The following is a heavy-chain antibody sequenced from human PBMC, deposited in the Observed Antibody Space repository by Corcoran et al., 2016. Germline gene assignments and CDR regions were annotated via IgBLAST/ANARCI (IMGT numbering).Heavy chain of an antibody. CDR2: INPGNDNT. CDR1: GYTFTSYV. V-gene: IGHV1-3*01. D-gene: IGHD1-1*01. Sequence: QVQLVQSGAEVREPGASVKVSCKASGYTFTSYVMHWVRQAPGQRLEWMGWINPGNDNTKYSQNFQGRVTITRDTSASTAYMELSSLRYEDTAGYYCARDWNGMDVWGQGTTVTVSS. J-gene: IGHJ6*02. CDR3: ARDWNGMDV.